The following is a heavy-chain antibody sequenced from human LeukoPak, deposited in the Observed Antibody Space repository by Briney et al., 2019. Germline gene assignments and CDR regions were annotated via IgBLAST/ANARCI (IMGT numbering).Heavy chain of an antibody. J-gene: IGHJ6*03. CDR1: GYTFTSYY. CDR2: INPSGGST. CDR3: ARVLLWFGELSSDYYYMDV. V-gene: IGHV1-46*01. Sequence: ASVKVSCKASGYTFTSYYMHWVRQAPGQGLEWMGIINPSGGSTSYAQKFQGRVTMTRDTSTSTAYMELRSLRSDDTAVYYCARVLLWFGELSSDYYYMDVWGKGTTVTISS. D-gene: IGHD3-10*01.